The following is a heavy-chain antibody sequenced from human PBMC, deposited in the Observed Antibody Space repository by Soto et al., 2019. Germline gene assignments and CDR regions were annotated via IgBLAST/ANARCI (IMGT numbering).Heavy chain of an antibody. D-gene: IGHD1-26*01. Sequence: PGGSLRLSCVASGFTFSDYSMVWVRQAPGKGLEWLSYIFVSSSIIYYADSVKGRFTVSRDNAQNSLYLQMNSLRDEDTAVYYCARDGFIVGATGQEWVSRRLAKKTYYYYYGMDVWGQGTTVTVSS. J-gene: IGHJ6*02. CDR2: IFVSSSII. V-gene: IGHV3-48*02. CDR3: ARDGFIVGATGQEWVSRRLAKKTYYYYYGMDV. CDR1: GFTFSDYS.